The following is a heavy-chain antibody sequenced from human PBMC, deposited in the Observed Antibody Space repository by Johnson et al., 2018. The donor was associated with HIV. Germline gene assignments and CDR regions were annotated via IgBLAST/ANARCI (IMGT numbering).Heavy chain of an antibody. Sequence: QVQLVESVGGVVQPGRSLRLSCAASGFTFSGYAMNWVRQAPGKGLEWVAVISYDGSNKYYADSVKGRFTISRDNSKNMMCLQMNSLRAEDTAVYYCVRGGCSSTSCYGYPAFDIWGQGTMITVSS. CDR1: GFTFSGYA. J-gene: IGHJ3*02. CDR2: ISYDGSNK. CDR3: VRGGCSSTSCYGYPAFDI. D-gene: IGHD2-2*01. V-gene: IGHV3-30-3*01.